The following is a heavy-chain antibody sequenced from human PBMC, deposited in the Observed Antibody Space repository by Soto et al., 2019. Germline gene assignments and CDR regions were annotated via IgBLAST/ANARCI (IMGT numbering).Heavy chain of an antibody. Sequence: KPSETLSLTCTVSGGSISSGGYYWSWIRQHPGKGLEWIGYIYYSGSTYYNPSLKSRVTISVDTSKNQFSLKLSSVTAADTAVYYCAREKWTYYDSSGYYRYFDYWGQGTMVTVYS. J-gene: IGHJ4*02. V-gene: IGHV4-31*03. CDR2: IYYSGST. CDR1: GGSISSGGYY. CDR3: AREKWTYYDSSGYYRYFDY. D-gene: IGHD3-22*01.